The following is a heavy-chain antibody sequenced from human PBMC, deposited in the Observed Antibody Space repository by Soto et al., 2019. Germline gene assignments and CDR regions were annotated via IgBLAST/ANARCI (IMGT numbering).Heavy chain of an antibody. CDR2: IIPIFGTA. J-gene: IGHJ3*02. V-gene: IGHV1-69*13. Sequence: SVKVSCKASGGTFSSYAISWVRQAPGQRLEWMGGIIPIFGTANYAQKFQGRVTITADESTSTAYMELSSLRSEDTAVYYCARKSTYYDSSGYFFYDAFDIWGQGTMVTVSS. CDR1: GGTFSSYA. CDR3: ARKSTYYDSSGYFFYDAFDI. D-gene: IGHD3-22*01.